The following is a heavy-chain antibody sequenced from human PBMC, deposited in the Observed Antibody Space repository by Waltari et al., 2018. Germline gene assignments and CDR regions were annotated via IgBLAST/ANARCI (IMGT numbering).Heavy chain of an antibody. V-gene: IGHV4-31*03. CDR2: IYYSGST. Sequence: QVQLQESGPGLVKPSQTLSLTCTVSGGSISSGGYYWSWIRQHPGKGLEWIGYIYYSGSTYYNPSLKSRVTISVDTSKNQFSLKLSSVTAADTAVYYCAVTMITFGGVIPTDKNWFDPWGQGTLVTVSS. CDR1: GGSISSGGYY. J-gene: IGHJ5*02. CDR3: AVTMITFGGVIPTDKNWFDP. D-gene: IGHD3-16*02.